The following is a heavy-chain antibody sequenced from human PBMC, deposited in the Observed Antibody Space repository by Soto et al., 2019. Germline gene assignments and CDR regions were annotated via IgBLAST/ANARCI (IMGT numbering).Heavy chain of an antibody. V-gene: IGHV4-31*03. D-gene: IGHD1-26*01. CDR1: NGSITVDGFY. CDR3: ASGFPTTGGWFDA. J-gene: IGHJ5*02. Sequence: QVQLQESGPGLVKPSETLSLSCSVSNGSITVDGFYWTWMRQFPGKGLEWIGYRYHSGSYYTNPSLHSRVIISVDTAEKKFSLRLTSVTAADTAVYYCASGFPTTGGWFDAWGQGVLVTVSS. CDR2: RYHSGSY.